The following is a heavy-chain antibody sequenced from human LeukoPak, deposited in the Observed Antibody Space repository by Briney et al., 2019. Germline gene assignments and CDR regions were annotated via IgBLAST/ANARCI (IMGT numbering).Heavy chain of an antibody. CDR1: GFPFSNHA. CDR2: ISNGNT. D-gene: IGHD2-21*02. Sequence: GSLRLSCAASGFPFSNHAMSWVRQPPGKGLEWVSAISNGNTYYADSVRGRFTISRDDSKNMVYLQMNSLRDEDTALYYCVREAGYCASVCLKSNWFDPWGQGTLVTVSS. J-gene: IGHJ5*02. V-gene: IGHV3-23*01. CDR3: VREAGYCASVCLKSNWFDP.